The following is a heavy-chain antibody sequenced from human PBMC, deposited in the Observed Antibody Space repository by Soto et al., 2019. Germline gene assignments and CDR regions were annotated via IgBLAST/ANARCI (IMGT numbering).Heavy chain of an antibody. CDR2: IIPIFGTA. D-gene: IGHD2-2*02. J-gene: IGHJ4*02. CDR1: GGTFSSYA. Sequence: ASVKVSCKASGGTFSSYAISWVRQAPGQGLEWMGGIIPIFGTANYAQKFQGRVTTTRDTSASTAYMELSSLRSEDTAVYYCASFPTNLYWGQGTLVTVSS. CDR3: ASFPTNLY. V-gene: IGHV1-69*05.